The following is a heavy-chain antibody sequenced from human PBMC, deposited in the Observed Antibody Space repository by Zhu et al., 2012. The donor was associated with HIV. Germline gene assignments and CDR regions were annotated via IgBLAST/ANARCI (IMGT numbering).Heavy chain of an antibody. V-gene: IGHV4-38-2*02. CDR2: IYHSGSI. J-gene: IGHJ5*02. CDR1: GYSISSGYY. D-gene: IGHD3-10*01. CDR3: AGEEMGPGSIRGSDP. Sequence: QVQLQESGPGLVKPSETLSLTCAVSGYSISSGYYWGWIRQPPGKGLEWIGNIYHSGSIYYNPSLKSRVTISLDTSKNQFSLKLSSVTAADTAVYYCAGEEMGPGSIRGSDPVGPG.